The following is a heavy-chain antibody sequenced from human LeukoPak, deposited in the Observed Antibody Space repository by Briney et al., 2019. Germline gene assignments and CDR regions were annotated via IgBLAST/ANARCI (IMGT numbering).Heavy chain of an antibody. CDR1: GFTFSSYS. J-gene: IGHJ4*02. D-gene: IGHD3-16*01. CDR2: INYSGRDT. Sequence: GGSLRLSCAGSGFTFSSYSMTWVRQAPGKGLDWVSVINYSGRDTFYADSVKGRFTISRDNSKNTLYLEMNSLRAEDTAVYYCASSLRGRYYFDYWGQGTLVTVSS. CDR3: ASSLRGRYYFDY. V-gene: IGHV3-23*01.